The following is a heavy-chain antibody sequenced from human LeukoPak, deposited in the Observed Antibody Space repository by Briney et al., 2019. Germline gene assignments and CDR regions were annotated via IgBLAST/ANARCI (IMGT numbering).Heavy chain of an antibody. CDR1: GGSISGTYY. CDR2: IYYTGTT. Sequence: SETLSLTCTVPGGSISGTYYWSWIRQPPGKGLEWIGYIYYTGTTDSNPSLKSRVTISLDTSKNQFSLNLSSVTAADTAVYYCARRWVYDKRAFDAWGQGTMVTVSS. D-gene: IGHD3-16*01. CDR3: ARRWVYDKRAFDA. V-gene: IGHV4-59*08. J-gene: IGHJ3*01.